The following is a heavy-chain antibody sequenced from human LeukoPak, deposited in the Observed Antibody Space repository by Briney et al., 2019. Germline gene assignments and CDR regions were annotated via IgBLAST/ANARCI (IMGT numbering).Heavy chain of an antibody. D-gene: IGHD3-10*01. Sequence: ASVKVSCKASGGTFSSYGIIWVRQAPGQGLEWMGRIIPILDIADYAQKFQGRVTITADTSTSTAYMELSSLRSEDTAVYYCARVAGSSYDYWGQGTLVTVSS. J-gene: IGHJ4*02. CDR3: ARVAGSSYDY. V-gene: IGHV1-69*04. CDR2: IIPILDIA. CDR1: GGTFSSYG.